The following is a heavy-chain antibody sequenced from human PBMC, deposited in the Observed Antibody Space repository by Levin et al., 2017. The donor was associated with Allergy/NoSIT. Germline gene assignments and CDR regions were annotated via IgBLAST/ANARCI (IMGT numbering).Heavy chain of an antibody. J-gene: IGHJ4*02. CDR1: GFTFSSYS. Sequence: QPGGSLRLSCTASGFTFSSYSMNWVRQAPGKGLEWVSYISVSSSTIYYADSVKGRFTISRDNAKNSLYLQMNSLRAEDTAVYYCAPGYCSSTRCYHYFDYWGQGTLVTVSS. CDR3: APGYCSSTRCYHYFDY. V-gene: IGHV3-48*01. CDR2: ISVSSSTI. D-gene: IGHD2-2*01.